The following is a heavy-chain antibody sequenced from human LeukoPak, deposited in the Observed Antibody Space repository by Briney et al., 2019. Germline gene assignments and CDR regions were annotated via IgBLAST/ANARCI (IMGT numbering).Heavy chain of an antibody. V-gene: IGHV4-59*02. CDR2: ISYSGDT. CDR3: ARARRFVDTAQHFDY. CDR1: GGSVSFYY. Sequence: SETLSLTCTVSGGSVSFYYWSWIRQPPGKGLEWIGYISYSGDTNYNPSLKSRVTMSIDTSKNQFSLKLSSVTAADTAVYYCARARRFVDTAQHFDYWGQGTQVTVYS. D-gene: IGHD5-18*01. J-gene: IGHJ4*02.